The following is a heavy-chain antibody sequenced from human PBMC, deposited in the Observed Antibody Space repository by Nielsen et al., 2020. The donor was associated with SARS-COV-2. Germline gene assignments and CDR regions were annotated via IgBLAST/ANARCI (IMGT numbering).Heavy chain of an antibody. V-gene: IGHV3-64D*09. Sequence: GESLKISCSASGFTFSSYAMHWVRQAPGKGLEYVSAISSNGGSTYYADSVKGRFTISRDNSKNTLYLQMSSLRAEDTAVYYCVKDLGGDHGPYYYYGMDVWGQGTTVTVSS. D-gene: IGHD4-17*01. CDR3: VKDLGGDHGPYYYYGMDV. CDR1: GFTFSSYA. J-gene: IGHJ6*02. CDR2: ISSNGGST.